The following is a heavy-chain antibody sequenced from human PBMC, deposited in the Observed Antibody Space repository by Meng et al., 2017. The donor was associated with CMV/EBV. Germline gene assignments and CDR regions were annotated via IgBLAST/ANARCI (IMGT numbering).Heavy chain of an antibody. D-gene: IGHD2-2*01. CDR2: INHSGSN. CDR1: GGSFSGHY. CDR3: ARDRPSSLGYCSSTSCYSFDY. V-gene: IGHV4-34*01. Sequence: SCAVYGGSFSGHYWSWIRQPPGKGLEWIGEINHSGSNNYNPSLTSRIAISVDTSKNQFSLKLSSVTAADTAVYYCARDRPSSLGYCSSTSCYSFDYWGQGTLVTVSS. J-gene: IGHJ4*02.